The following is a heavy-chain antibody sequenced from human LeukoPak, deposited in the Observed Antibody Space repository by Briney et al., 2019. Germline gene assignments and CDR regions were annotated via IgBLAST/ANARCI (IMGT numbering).Heavy chain of an antibody. V-gene: IGHV4-31*03. CDR3: AKYTTTSRKVGFDP. D-gene: IGHD2-2*01. Sequence: SETLSLTCTVSGGSISSGDYYWSWIRQLPGKGLEWIGYIYYSGSTYYNPSLKSRLTMSVDTAKNQFSLRLRSVTAADTAVYYCAKYTTTSRKVGFDPWGQGTLITVSS. CDR1: GGSISSGDYY. J-gene: IGHJ5*01. CDR2: IYYSGST.